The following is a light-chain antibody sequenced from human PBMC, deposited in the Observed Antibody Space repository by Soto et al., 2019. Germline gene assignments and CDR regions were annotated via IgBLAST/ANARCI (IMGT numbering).Light chain of an antibody. J-gene: IGKJ1*01. CDR1: RLVSSY. Sequence: VLTQSPVTLCVSPVVRGLLSGRSSRLVSSYLDWYQQKVGQAPRRLIYDASNRAAGTPGRFSGSGSGTDFTLTISSLEPEDFAVYYCQQRDNWPWTFGQGTKVDI. CDR3: QQRDNWPWT. CDR2: DAS. V-gene: IGKV3-11*01.